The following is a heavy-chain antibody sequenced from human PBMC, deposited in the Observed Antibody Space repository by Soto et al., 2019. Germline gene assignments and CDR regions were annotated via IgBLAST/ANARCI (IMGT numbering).Heavy chain of an antibody. D-gene: IGHD2-15*01. Sequence: QLQLQESGSGLVKPSQTLSLTCAVSGGSISSGGYSWSWIRQPPGKGLEWIGYIYHSGCTYYNPTLKRLVTSTLDRSKNQFSLKLRPLTAANTAVYYCARGLVVAAQHRGQGTLVTVSS. CDR3: ARGLVVAAQH. J-gene: IGHJ4*02. CDR1: GGSISSGGYS. CDR2: IYHSGCT. V-gene: IGHV4-30-2*01.